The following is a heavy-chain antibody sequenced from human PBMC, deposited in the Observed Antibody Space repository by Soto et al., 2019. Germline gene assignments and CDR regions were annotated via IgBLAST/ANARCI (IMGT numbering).Heavy chain of an antibody. Sequence: PSETLSLTCTVSGGSISSSSYYWGWIRQPPGKGLEWIGSIYYSGSTYYNPSLKSRVTISVDTSKNQFSLQLSSVTAADTAVYFCAREDDGGDRDYYVLDVWGQGTKVTVSS. D-gene: IGHD3-16*01. CDR2: IYYSGST. V-gene: IGHV4-39*02. J-gene: IGHJ6*02. CDR3: AREDDGGDRDYYVLDV. CDR1: GGSISSSSYY.